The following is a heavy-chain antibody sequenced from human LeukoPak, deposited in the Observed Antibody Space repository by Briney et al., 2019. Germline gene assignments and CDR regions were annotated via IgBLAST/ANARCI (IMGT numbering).Heavy chain of an antibody. D-gene: IGHD6-19*01. V-gene: IGHV4-30-2*01. J-gene: IGHJ5*02. CDR1: GGSISSGGYS. CDR2: IYHSGST. CDR3: ARVGSSGSPGDNWFDP. Sequence: KPSETLSLTCAVSGGSISSGGYSWSWIRQPPGKGLEWIGYIYHSGSTYYNPSLKSRVTISVDRSKNQFSLKLSSVTAADTAVYYCARVGSSGSPGDNWFDPWGQGTLVTVSS.